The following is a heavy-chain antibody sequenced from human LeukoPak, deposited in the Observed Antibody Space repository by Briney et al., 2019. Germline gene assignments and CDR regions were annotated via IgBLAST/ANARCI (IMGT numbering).Heavy chain of an antibody. V-gene: IGHV3-30*02. CDR3: AKDRRAQDCDY. J-gene: IGHJ4*02. CDR1: GFTFSSFG. Sequence: GGSLRLSCAASGFTFSSFGMHRVRQAPGKGLEWVAFIQSDGSNKYSADSVKGRFTISRDNSENTVSLQMNSPRAEDTAVYYCAKDRRAQDCDYWGQGTLVTVSS. CDR2: IQSDGSNK.